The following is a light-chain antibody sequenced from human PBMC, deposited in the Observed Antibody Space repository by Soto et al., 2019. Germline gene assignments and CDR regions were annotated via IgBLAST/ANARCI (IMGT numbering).Light chain of an antibody. CDR3: QQYGTSSWT. CDR2: GAS. J-gene: IGKJ1*01. V-gene: IGKV3-20*01. CDR1: QSISSSY. Sequence: IVLTQSPGTLSLSPGERATLSCRASQSISSSYLAWFQQKLGQAPRLLIYGASSRATGIPDRFSGSGSGTDFTLTISRLEPEDFAVYYCQQYGTSSWTFGQGTKVVIK.